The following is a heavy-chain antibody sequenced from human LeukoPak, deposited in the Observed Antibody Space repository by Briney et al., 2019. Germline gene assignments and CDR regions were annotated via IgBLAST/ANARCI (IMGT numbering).Heavy chain of an antibody. J-gene: IGHJ4*02. D-gene: IGHD1-26*01. CDR3: AKQATRELLY. CDR2: IRYGGSNK. Sequence: GGSLRLSCAASGLTFSSYGMHWVRQAPGKGLEWVAFIRYGGSNKYYADSVKGRFTISRDNSKNTLYLQMNSLRAEDTAVYYCAKQATRELLYWGQGTLVTVSS. CDR1: GLTFSSYG. V-gene: IGHV3-30*02.